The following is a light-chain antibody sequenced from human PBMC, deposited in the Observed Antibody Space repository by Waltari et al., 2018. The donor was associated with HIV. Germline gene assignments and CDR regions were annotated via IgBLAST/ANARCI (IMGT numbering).Light chain of an antibody. Sequence: SYVLTQPPSVSVAPGKTHRITCGGNNIGSKSVHWYQQQPGQAPVLVIYYNNDRPSGIPERFSGSNSGNTATLTISRVEAGDEANYYCQVWDSGVLFGGGTKLTVL. J-gene: IGLJ2*01. CDR1: NIGSKS. CDR3: QVWDSGVL. V-gene: IGLV3-21*04. CDR2: YNN.